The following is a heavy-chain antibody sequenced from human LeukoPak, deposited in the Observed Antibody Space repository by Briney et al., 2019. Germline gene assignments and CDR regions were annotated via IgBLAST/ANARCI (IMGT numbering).Heavy chain of an antibody. CDR1: GYTFTSYG. V-gene: IGHV1-18*01. Sequence: ASVKVSCKASGYTFTSYGISWVRQAPGQGLEWMGWISAYNGNTNYAQKIQGRVTMTTDTSTSTAYMELRTLRSDHTAVYYCATHILSLDHWAQGTLVTVSS. J-gene: IGHJ4*02. D-gene: IGHD2-21*01. CDR2: ISAYNGNT. CDR3: ATHILSLDH.